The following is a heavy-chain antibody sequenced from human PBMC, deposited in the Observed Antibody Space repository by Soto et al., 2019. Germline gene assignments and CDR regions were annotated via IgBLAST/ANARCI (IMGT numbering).Heavy chain of an antibody. D-gene: IGHD6-13*01. J-gene: IGHJ6*02. Sequence: EVQLVESGGGLIQPGGSLRLSCAASGFTVSNNYMTWVRQAPGKGLEWVSIIYSGGSTSYTDSVKGRFTISRDNSKNTVYLQMNSLRAEDTAMYYCARVVEQQLPYYVMDVWGQGTTVTVSS. V-gene: IGHV3-53*01. CDR2: IYSGGST. CDR3: ARVVEQQLPYYVMDV. CDR1: GFTVSNNY.